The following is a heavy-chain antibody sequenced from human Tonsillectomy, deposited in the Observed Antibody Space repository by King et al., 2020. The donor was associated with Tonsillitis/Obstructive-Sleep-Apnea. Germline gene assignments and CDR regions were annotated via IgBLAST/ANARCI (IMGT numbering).Heavy chain of an antibody. V-gene: IGHV3-7*04. CDR3: ARAWRIDF. Sequence: QLVQSGGGLVQPGGSLRLSCAASGFTFRNYWMSWVRQAPGKGLEWVANIKQDGSDKHYVESVKGRFTISRDNAKNSLYLQMNSRRAEDTALYYCARAWRIDFWGQGTLVTVSS. J-gene: IGHJ4*02. CDR2: IKQDGSDK. CDR1: GFTFRNYW.